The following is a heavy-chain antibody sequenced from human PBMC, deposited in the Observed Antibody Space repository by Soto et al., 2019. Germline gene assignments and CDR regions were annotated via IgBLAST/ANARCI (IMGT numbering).Heavy chain of an antibody. CDR3: AREGVVQLEPQYYFDY. Sequence: GASVKVSCKASGYTFTSYAVRWVRQAPGQRLEWMGWINAGNGNTKYSQKFQGRVTITRDTSASTAYMELSSLRSEDTAVYYCAREGVVQLEPQYYFDYWGQGTLVTVSS. J-gene: IGHJ4*02. V-gene: IGHV1-3*01. D-gene: IGHD1-1*01. CDR2: INAGNGNT. CDR1: GYTFTSYA.